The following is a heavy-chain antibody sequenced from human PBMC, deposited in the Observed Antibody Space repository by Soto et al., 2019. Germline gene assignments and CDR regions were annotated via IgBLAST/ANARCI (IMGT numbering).Heavy chain of an antibody. CDR2: IHVGGGDT. V-gene: IGHV3-53*01. CDR3: ATNGISETYDAY. J-gene: IGHJ4*02. Sequence: EVRLVESGGGLIQPGGSLRLSCAASGFTVSSKYMNWVRQAPGKGLEWVSVIHVGGGDTHYADSVKGRFIVSRDISQNTLYLQMNSLRAEDTAFYYCATNGISETYDAYWGQGTLVTVSS. CDR1: GFTVSSKY. D-gene: IGHD5-12*01.